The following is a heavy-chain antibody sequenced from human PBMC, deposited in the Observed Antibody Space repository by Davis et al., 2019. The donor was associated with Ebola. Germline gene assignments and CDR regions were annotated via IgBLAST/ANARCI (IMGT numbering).Heavy chain of an antibody. J-gene: IGHJ6*02. Sequence: PGGSLRLSCVASRFTFSDYYMSWIRQAPGKGLEWVSYISGSGSTIYYADSVKGRFTISRDNAKNSLYLQMNSLRDEDTAVYYCARDDFSSGSWYYYYGMDVWGQGTTVTVSS. V-gene: IGHV3-11*04. D-gene: IGHD6-13*01. CDR1: RFTFSDYY. CDR3: ARDDFSSGSWYYYYGMDV. CDR2: ISGSGSTI.